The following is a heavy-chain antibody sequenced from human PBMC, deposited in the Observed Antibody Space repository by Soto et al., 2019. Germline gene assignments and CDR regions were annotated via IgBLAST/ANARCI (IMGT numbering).Heavy chain of an antibody. CDR1: GFTFNIYG. V-gene: IGHV3-30*18. CDR2: ISYDGSNQ. Sequence: VKLVESGGGVVQPGGSLRLSCAASGFTFNIYGMHWVRQAPDKGLEWVALISYDGSNQYYADSVKGRFTISRHNSKNTLFLQMNSLRADDTAVYYCAKDQASGQGSFDSWGQGTLVTVSS. J-gene: IGHJ4*02. CDR3: AKDQASGQGSFDS.